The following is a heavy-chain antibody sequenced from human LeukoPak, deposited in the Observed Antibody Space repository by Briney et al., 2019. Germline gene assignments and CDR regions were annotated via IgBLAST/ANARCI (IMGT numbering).Heavy chain of an antibody. D-gene: IGHD5-12*01. CDR3: AREFRGSGYRRGSWFDP. V-gene: IGHV4-34*01. CDR1: GGSFSGYY. J-gene: IGHJ5*02. Sequence: PSETLSLTCGVYGGSFSGYYWSWIRQPPGKGLEWIGEINHSGSTNYNPSLKSRVTISVDTSKNQFSLKLSSVTAADTAVYYCAREFRGSGYRRGSWFDPWGQGTLVTVSS. CDR2: INHSGST.